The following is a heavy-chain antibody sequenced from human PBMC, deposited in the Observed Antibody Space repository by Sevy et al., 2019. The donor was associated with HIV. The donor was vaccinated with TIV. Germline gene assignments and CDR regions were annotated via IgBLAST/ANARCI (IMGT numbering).Heavy chain of an antibody. CDR2: ISSSGSTI. D-gene: IGHD3-10*01. J-gene: IGHJ4*02. Sequence: GESLKISCAASGFTFSSYEMNWVRQAPGKGLEWVSYISSSGSTIYYADSVKGRFTISRDNAKNSLYLQMNSLRAEDTAVYYCARLFDYYGSGSYYTTTDYWGQGTLVTVSS. CDR1: GFTFSSYE. CDR3: ARLFDYYGSGSYYTTTDY. V-gene: IGHV3-48*03.